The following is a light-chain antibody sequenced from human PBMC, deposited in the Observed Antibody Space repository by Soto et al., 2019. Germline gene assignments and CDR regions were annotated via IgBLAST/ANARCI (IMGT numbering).Light chain of an antibody. CDR2: GAS. CDR1: QSVNSAY. Sequence: EIVLTQSPGTLSLSPGERATLSCRASQSVNSAYLGWYQQKPGQPPRLLIYGASNRATGIPDRFSGSGSGTDFTLTINRLEPEDLAVYYCQQLGRSQWTWPFGQGTKVENK. V-gene: IGKV3-20*01. CDR3: QQLGRSQWTWP. J-gene: IGKJ1*01.